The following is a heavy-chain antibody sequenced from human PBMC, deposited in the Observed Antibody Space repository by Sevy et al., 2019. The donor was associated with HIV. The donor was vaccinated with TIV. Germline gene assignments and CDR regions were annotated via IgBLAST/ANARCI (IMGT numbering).Heavy chain of an antibody. Sequence: GGSLRLSCAASGFTFSTYWMNWVRQAPGKGLEWVANKKQYVRGKNYGDSVKGRFTISGDNARSSLFLELNSLKVEDTAVYYCATDLFSSSSADVFDIWGQGTMVTVSS. V-gene: IGHV3-7*01. J-gene: IGHJ3*02. CDR1: GFTFSTYW. CDR3: ATDLFSSSSADVFDI. D-gene: IGHD6-6*01. CDR2: KKQYVRGK.